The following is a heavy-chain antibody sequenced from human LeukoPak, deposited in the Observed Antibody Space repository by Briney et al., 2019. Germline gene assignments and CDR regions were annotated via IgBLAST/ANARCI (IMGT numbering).Heavy chain of an antibody. CDR3: ARMVGLVSDF. CDR2: RYYRSKWHS. J-gene: IGHJ4*02. CDR1: GDSVSSNSAA. Sequence: SQTLSLTCAICGDSVSSNSAAWKWIRQSPSRGLEWLGRRYYRSKWHSYCAPSVKSRITINLDTSKNQFSLQLKSVTAEDTAVYYCARMVGLVSDFWGQGTLVTVSS. D-gene: IGHD3-10*01. V-gene: IGHV6-1*01.